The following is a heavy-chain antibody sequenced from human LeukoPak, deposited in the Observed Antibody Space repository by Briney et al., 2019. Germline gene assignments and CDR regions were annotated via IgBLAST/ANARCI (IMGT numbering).Heavy chain of an antibody. J-gene: IGHJ3*02. CDR1: GYTFTSYD. Sequence: ASVKVSCKASGYTFTSYDINWVRQAAGQGLEWMGWMNPNSGNTGYAQKFQGRVTMTRSTSISTAYMELSSLRSEDTAVYYCASTSSGWLGGGAFDIWGQGTMVTVSS. CDR2: MNPNSGNT. CDR3: ASTSSGWLGGGAFDI. D-gene: IGHD6-19*01. V-gene: IGHV1-8*01.